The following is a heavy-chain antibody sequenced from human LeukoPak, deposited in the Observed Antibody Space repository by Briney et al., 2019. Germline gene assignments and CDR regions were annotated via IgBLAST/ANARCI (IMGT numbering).Heavy chain of an antibody. CDR2: ISSSNSYI. CDR3: ARAGYCSSTSCYRDYYYYYGMDV. Sequence: PGGSLRLSCAASGFTFSSYSMNWVRQAPGKGLEWVSSISSSNSYIYYADSVKGRFTISRDNAKNSLYLQMNSLRAEDTAVYYCARAGYCSSTSCYRDYYYYYGMDVWGQGTTVTVSS. D-gene: IGHD2-2*02. V-gene: IGHV3-21*01. J-gene: IGHJ6*02. CDR1: GFTFSSYS.